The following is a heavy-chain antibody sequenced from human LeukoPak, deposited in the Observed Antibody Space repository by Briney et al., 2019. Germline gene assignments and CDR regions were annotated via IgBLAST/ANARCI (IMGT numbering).Heavy chain of an antibody. CDR1: GYTFANYA. D-gene: IGHD4-17*01. J-gene: IGHJ4*02. Sequence: ASVKVSCKASGYTFANYAIHWVRQAPGQRLEWMGWITAGNGYTKYSPELQGRVTITADESTSTAYMELSSLRSEDTAVYYCARGTTVTTGFDYWGQGTLVTVSS. V-gene: IGHV1-3*03. CDR3: ARGTTVTTGFDY. CDR2: ITAGNGYT.